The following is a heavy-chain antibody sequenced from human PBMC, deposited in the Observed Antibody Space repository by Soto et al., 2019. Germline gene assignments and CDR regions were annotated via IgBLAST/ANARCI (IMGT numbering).Heavy chain of an antibody. CDR3: ARHVPLYGSENYLWLGWFDP. Sequence: QLQVQESGPGLVKSSETLSLTCTVSGGSISSSSYYWGWIRQPPGKELEWIGSISYSGSTSYNPSLKSRVTISVDTSKNQFSLKLNSVTAADTAVYYCARHVPLYGSENYLWLGWFDPWGQGTLVTVSS. J-gene: IGHJ5*02. D-gene: IGHD3-10*01. CDR2: ISYSGST. V-gene: IGHV4-39*01. CDR1: GGSISSSSYY.